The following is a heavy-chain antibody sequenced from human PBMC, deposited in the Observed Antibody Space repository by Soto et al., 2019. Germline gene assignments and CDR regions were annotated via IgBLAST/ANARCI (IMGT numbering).Heavy chain of an antibody. CDR2: ISGSGGST. D-gene: IGHD2-15*01. CDR3: AKDSCSGGSCYGLGAYYYYGMDV. CDR1: GFTFSSYA. J-gene: IGHJ6*02. V-gene: IGHV3-23*01. Sequence: GGSLRLSCAASGFTFSSYAMSWVRQAPGKGLEWVSAISGSGGSTYYADSVKGRFTISRDNSKNTLYLQMNSLRAEDTAVYYCAKDSCSGGSCYGLGAYYYYGMDVWGQGTTVTVSS.